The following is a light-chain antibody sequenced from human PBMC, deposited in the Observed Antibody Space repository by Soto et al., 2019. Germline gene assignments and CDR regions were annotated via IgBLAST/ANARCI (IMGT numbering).Light chain of an antibody. V-gene: IGKV1-33*01. CDR2: DAS. J-gene: IGKJ4*01. Sequence: DIQMTQSPSSLSASVGDRVIITCQASQDISKYLNWYQQKPGNAPRLLIYDASILETEVPSRFRGSGSGTDFTFTISNLQPEDIATYYCQQYHRLPLTFGGGTTVEIK. CDR1: QDISKY. CDR3: QQYHRLPLT.